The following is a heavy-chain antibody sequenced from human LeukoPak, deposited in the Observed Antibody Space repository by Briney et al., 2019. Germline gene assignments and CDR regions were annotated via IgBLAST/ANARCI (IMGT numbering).Heavy chain of an antibody. CDR2: INHSGST. J-gene: IGHJ5*02. CDR3: AREYCSSTSCHGWFDP. D-gene: IGHD2-2*01. CDR1: GGSFSGYY. V-gene: IGHV4-34*01. Sequence: SETLSLTCAVYGGSFSGYYWSWIRQPPGKGLEWIGEINHSGSTNYNPSLKSRVTISVDTSKNQFSLKLSSVTAADTAVYYCAREYCSSTSCHGWFDPWGQGTLVTVSS.